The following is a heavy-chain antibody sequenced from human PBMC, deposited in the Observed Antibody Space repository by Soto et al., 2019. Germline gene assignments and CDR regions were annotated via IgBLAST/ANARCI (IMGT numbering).Heavy chain of an antibody. D-gene: IGHD6-19*01. CDR1: GGSISSSNW. CDR3: ARDGGSGWYYYYGMDV. CDR2: IYHSGST. Sequence: SETLSLTCTVSGGSISSSNWWSWVRQPPGKGLEWIGEIYHSGSTNYNPSLKSRVTISVDKSKNQFSLKLSSVTAADTAVYYCARDGGSGWYYYYGMDVWGQGTTVTVSS. V-gene: IGHV4-4*02. J-gene: IGHJ6*02.